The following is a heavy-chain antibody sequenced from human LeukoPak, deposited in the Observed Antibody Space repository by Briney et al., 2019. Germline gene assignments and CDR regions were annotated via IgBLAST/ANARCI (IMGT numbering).Heavy chain of an antibody. V-gene: IGHV3-23*01. Sequence: PGGSLRLSCAASGFTFSSYAMSWVRQAPGKGLEWVSGISVSGGSTYYADSVKGRFTIYRDNSKNTLYLQMNSLRAEDTAVYYCAKEEWGFGEFPLFMDVWGKGTTVTISS. CDR3: AKEEWGFGEFPLFMDV. CDR2: ISVSGGST. CDR1: GFTFSSYA. D-gene: IGHD3-10*01. J-gene: IGHJ6*03.